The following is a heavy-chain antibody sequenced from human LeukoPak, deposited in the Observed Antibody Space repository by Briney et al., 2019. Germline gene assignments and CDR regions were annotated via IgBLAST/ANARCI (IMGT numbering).Heavy chain of an antibody. CDR2: IGVSGKNT. Sequence: PGGSLRLSCAVSGFIFSSHAMSWVRQAPGKGLEWVSSIGVSGKNTFYADAVKGRFTISRDNSKDTLYLQMNRLRAEDTAVYYCAKDLETINPTIDWGQGTLVTVSS. V-gene: IGHV3-23*01. J-gene: IGHJ4*02. CDR1: GFIFSSHA. D-gene: IGHD1-14*01. CDR3: AKDLETINPTID.